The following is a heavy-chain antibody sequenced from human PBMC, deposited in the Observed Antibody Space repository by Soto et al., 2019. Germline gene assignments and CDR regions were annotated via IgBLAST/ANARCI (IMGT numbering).Heavy chain of an antibody. J-gene: IGHJ6*02. CDR1: GGTFSSYA. CDR3: ATRGANILTGFGTPEYYGMDG. Sequence: SVKVSCKASGGTFSSYAISWVRQAPGQGLEWMGGIIPIFGTANYAQKFQGRVTITADESTSTDYMELSSMRSEDKAVYYCATRGANILTGFGTPEYYGMDGWGQGNTVTVSS. V-gene: IGHV1-69*13. D-gene: IGHD3-9*01. CDR2: IIPIFGTA.